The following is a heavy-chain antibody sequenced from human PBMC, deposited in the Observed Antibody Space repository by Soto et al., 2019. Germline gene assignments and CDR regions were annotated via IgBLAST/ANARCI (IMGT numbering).Heavy chain of an antibody. J-gene: IGHJ3*02. CDR2: IIPIFGTA. CDR3: ARAGDSSGYEGTAFDI. CDR1: GYTFTGYY. Sequence: SVKVSCTASGYTFTGYYMHWVRQAPGQGLEWMGGIIPIFGTANYAQKFQGRVTITADKSTSTAYMELSSLRSEDTAVYYCARAGDSSGYEGTAFDIWGQGTMVTVSS. D-gene: IGHD3-22*01. V-gene: IGHV1-69*06.